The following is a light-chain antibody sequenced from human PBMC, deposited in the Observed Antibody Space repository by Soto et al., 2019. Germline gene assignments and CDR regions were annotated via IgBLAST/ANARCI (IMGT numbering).Light chain of an antibody. V-gene: IGKV3-20*01. CDR1: QSVSSSY. CDR2: GAS. Sequence: EIVLTQSPGTLSLSPGERATLSCRASQSVSSSYLAWYQQKPGQAPRLLIYGASSRATGIPDRFSGSGSGIDFTLTISRLEPEDFAVYYCHHYGSSPQTFGQGTKLEIK. CDR3: HHYGSSPQT. J-gene: IGKJ2*01.